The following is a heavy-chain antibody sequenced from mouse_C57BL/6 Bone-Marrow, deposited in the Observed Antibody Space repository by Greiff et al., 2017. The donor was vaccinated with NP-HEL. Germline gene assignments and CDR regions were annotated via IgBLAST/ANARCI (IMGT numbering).Heavy chain of an antibody. V-gene: IGHV1-81*01. D-gene: IGHD2-1*01. Sequence: VKLMESGAELARPGASVKLSCKASGYTFTSYGISWVKQRTGQGLEWIGEIYPRSGNTYYNEKFKGKATLTADKSSSTAYMELRSLTSEDSAVYFCARGGNYDFDYWGQGTTLTVSS. CDR3: ARGGNYDFDY. CDR1: GYTFTSYG. CDR2: IYPRSGNT. J-gene: IGHJ2*01.